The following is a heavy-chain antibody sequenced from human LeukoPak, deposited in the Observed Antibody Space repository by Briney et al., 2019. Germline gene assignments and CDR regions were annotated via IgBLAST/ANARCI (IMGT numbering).Heavy chain of an antibody. CDR3: AKDRDIVVVPAALDY. CDR1: GFTFSSYA. Sequence: GGSLRLSCAASGFTFSSYAMSWVRQAPGKGLEWVSAISGSGGSTYCADSVKGRFTISRDNSKNTLYLQMNSLRAEDTAVYYCAKDRDIVVVPAALDYWGQGTLVTVSS. CDR2: ISGSGGST. V-gene: IGHV3-23*01. J-gene: IGHJ4*02. D-gene: IGHD2-2*01.